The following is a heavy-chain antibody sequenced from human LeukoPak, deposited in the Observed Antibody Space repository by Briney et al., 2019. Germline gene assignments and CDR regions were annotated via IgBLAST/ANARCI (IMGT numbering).Heavy chain of an antibody. V-gene: IGHV3-7*01. J-gene: IGHJ5*02. CDR1: GFTFSSYW. D-gene: IGHD6-13*01. CDR2: IKQDGSEK. Sequence: GSLRLSCAASGFTFSSYWMSWVRQAPGKGLEWVANIKQDGSEKYYVDSAKGRFTISRDNAKSSLYLQMNSLRAEDTAVYYCARGIAAAGPLRFDPWGQGTLVTVSS. CDR3: ARGIAAAGPLRFDP.